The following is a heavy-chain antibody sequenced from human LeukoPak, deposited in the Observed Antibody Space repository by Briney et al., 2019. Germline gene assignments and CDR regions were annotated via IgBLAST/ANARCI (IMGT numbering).Heavy chain of an antibody. CDR2: IYPGDSDT. V-gene: IGHV5-51*01. CDR1: GYSFTSYW. D-gene: IGHD1-26*01. J-gene: IGHJ4*02. CDR3: ARGGIVGATTALHFDY. Sequence: GGSLKISCKGSGYSFTSYWIGWVRQMPGKGLEWMGIIYPGDSDTRYSPSFQGQVTISADKSISTAYLQWSSLKASDTAMYYCARGGIVGATTALHFDYWGQGTLVTVSS.